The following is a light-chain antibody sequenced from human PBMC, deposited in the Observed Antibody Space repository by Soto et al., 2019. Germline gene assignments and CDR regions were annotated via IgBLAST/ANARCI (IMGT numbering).Light chain of an antibody. V-gene: IGLV1-40*01. J-gene: IGLJ2*01. CDR3: QSYDSLSVWDV. Sequence: QLVLTQPPSVSGAPGQRVTVSCTGSSYNIGAGFDVHWYQQLPGTAPKLLIYGNNNRPSGVPDRFSGSRSGTSASLAITGLQAEDEADYYCQSYDSLSVWDVFGGGTKLTVL. CDR2: GNN. CDR1: SYNIGAGFD.